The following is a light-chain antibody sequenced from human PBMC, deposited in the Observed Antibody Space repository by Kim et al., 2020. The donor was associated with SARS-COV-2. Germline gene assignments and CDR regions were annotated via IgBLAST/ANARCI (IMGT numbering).Light chain of an antibody. CDR1: QSVSNY. J-gene: IGKJ1*01. CDR2: DAS. V-gene: IGKV3-11*01. CDR3: QQRSNWPWT. Sequence: EIVLTQSPATQSLSPGERATRSCRASQSVSNYLAWFQQKPGQAPRLLNYDASNRATGIPARFSGSGSGTDFTLTISSLEPEDFAVYYCQQRSNWPWTFGQGTKVDIK.